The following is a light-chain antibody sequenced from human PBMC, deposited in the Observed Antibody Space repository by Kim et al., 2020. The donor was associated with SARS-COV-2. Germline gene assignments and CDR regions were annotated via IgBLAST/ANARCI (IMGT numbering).Light chain of an antibody. CDR3: QHYANWPLT. J-gene: IGKJ4*01. CDR1: QSVSSY. V-gene: IGKV3-15*01. Sequence: EIVMTQSPATLSVSPGERATLSCRASQSVSSYLAWYQQKPGQAPMLLIYDASTRATGIPARFSGSGSGAEFTLTISSLQSEDFAVYYCQHYANWPLTFGGGTKVEIK. CDR2: DAS.